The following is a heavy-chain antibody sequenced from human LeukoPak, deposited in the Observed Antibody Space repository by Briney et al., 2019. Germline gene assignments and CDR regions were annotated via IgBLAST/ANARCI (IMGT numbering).Heavy chain of an antibody. D-gene: IGHD6-6*01. Sequence: ASVKVSCKASGYTFTDYYMQWVRQAPGQGHEWMGWINNHNGGTRYAQKFQGRVTMTRDTSISTAYMDLNRLRSDDTAVYYCARTLIAAPVDYWGQGTLVTVSS. CDR2: INNHNGGT. V-gene: IGHV1-2*02. CDR3: ARTLIAAPVDY. J-gene: IGHJ4*02. CDR1: GYTFTDYY.